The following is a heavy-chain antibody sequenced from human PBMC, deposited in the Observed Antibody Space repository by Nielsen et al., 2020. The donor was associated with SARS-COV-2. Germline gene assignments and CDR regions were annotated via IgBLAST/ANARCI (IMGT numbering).Heavy chain of an antibody. CDR2: FSVSDGTT. CDR1: GFTFSNYA. CDR3: VREGELGVTNWFDP. V-gene: IGHV3-23*01. D-gene: IGHD3-10*01. Sequence: GGSLRLSCAASGFTFSNYAMSWVRQAPGKGLEWVAAFSVSDGTTYYADSVQGRFTISRDNSKNTLYLQLNSLRADDTAIYYCVREGELGVTNWFDPWGQGTLVTVSS. J-gene: IGHJ5*02.